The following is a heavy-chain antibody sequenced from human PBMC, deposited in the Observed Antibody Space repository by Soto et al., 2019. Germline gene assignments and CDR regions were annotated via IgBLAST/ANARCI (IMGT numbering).Heavy chain of an antibody. CDR1: GYTFTGYY. Sequence: QVQLVQSGAEVKKPGASVKVSCKASGYTFTGYYMHWVRQAPGQGLEWMGWINPNSGGTNYAQKFQGWVTMTRDTSISTAYMELSRLRSDDTAVYYCARSDILTGRPPKNNYYMDVWGKGTTVTVSS. CDR3: ARSDILTGRPPKNNYYMDV. CDR2: INPNSGGT. D-gene: IGHD3-9*01. V-gene: IGHV1-2*04. J-gene: IGHJ6*03.